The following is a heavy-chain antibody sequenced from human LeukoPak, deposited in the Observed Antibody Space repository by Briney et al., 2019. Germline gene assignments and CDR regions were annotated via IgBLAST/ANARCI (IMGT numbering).Heavy chain of an antibody. J-gene: IGHJ4*02. CDR3: ARVLMVYAMDY. CDR2: ISSSSSSYI. V-gene: IGHV3-21*01. D-gene: IGHD2-8*01. Sequence: GGSLRLSCAASGFTFSSYSMNWVRQAPGKGLEWVSSISSSSSSYIYYADSVKGRFTISRDNAKNSLYLQMNSLRAEDTAVYYCARVLMVYAMDYWGQGTLVTVSS. CDR1: GFTFSSYS.